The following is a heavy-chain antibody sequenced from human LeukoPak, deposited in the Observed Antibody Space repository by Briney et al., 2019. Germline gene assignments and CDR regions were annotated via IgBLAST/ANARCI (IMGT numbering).Heavy chain of an antibody. V-gene: IGHV1-69*13. CDR2: IIPIFGTA. CDR1: GGTFSSYA. Sequence: SVKVSCKASGGTFSSYAISWVRQAPGQGLEWMGGIIPIFGTANYAQKFQGRVTITADESTSTAYMELSSLRSEDTAVYYCARHAKLGYCSGGSCPVDYWGQGTLVTVSS. CDR3: ARHAKLGYCSGGSCPVDY. J-gene: IGHJ4*02. D-gene: IGHD2-15*01.